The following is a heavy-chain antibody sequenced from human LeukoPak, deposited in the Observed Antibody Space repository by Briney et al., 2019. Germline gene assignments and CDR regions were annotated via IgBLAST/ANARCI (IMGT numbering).Heavy chain of an antibody. V-gene: IGHV3-9*01. CDR2: IRWNSDSI. CDR3: AKGGQWELLFYGMDV. Sequence: GGSLRLSCAASGFTFGDYAMHWVRQAPGKGLEWVSGIRWNSDSIGYADSVKGRFTISRDNAKNSLYLQMNSLRAEDTALYYCAKGGQWELLFYGMDVWGQGTTVTVSS. CDR1: GFTFGDYA. J-gene: IGHJ6*02. D-gene: IGHD1-26*01.